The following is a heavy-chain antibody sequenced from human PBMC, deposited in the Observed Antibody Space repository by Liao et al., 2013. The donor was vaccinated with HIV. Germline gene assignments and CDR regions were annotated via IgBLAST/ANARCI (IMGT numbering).Heavy chain of an antibody. D-gene: IGHD3-16*01. CDR2: ISHSGFT. CDR1: GGSISSDY. V-gene: IGHV4-59*01. CDR3: ARDSFGGGWIIXAFDI. Sequence: QVQLQESGPGLVKPSETLSLTCTVSGGSISSDYWGWIRQPPGKGLEWIGHISHSGFTNNNPSLKSRATISIDPSNNEFSLDLTSVTAADTAVYYCARDSFGGGWIIXAFDIWGQGTMVTVSS. J-gene: IGHJ3*02.